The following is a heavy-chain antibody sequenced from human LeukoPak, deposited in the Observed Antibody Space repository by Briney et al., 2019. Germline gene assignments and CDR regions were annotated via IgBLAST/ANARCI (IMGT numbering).Heavy chain of an antibody. J-gene: IGHJ5*02. D-gene: IGHD2-2*01. V-gene: IGHV4-59*08. CDR3: ARYYCSGTTCYSTNWFDT. CDR2: FYYGGRS. Sequence: TSETLSLTCTVSGGSISSHYWSWIRQPPGKGLEWVGYFYYGGRSNYNPSLTSRVTMSVDTSQNQFSLKLSSVTAADTAVYFCARYYCSGTTCYSTNWFDTWGQGTLVTVSS. CDR1: GGSISSHY.